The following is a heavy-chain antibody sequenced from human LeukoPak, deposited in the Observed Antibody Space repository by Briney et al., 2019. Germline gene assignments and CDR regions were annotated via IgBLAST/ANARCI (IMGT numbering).Heavy chain of an antibody. D-gene: IGHD3-9*01. CDR3: AKWGDYDVLTGYYVSDY. CDR2: ITGGGSGI. Sequence: GGSLRLSGAASGFTFSNYAMSWVRQAPGKGLEWVSAITGGGSGIYYADSMKSRFTISRDNSKNTLYLQINSLRAEDTAVYYCAKWGDYDVLTGYYVSDYWGQGTLVTVSS. V-gene: IGHV3-23*01. CDR1: GFTFSNYA. J-gene: IGHJ4*02.